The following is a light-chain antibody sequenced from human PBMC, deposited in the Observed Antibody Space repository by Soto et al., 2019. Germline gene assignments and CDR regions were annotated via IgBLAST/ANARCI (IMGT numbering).Light chain of an antibody. Sequence: EIVMTQSPATLSVSPGERATLSCRASPSVSSNLAWYQQKPGQAPRLLIYGASTRATGIPARFSGSGSGTEFTLTISSLQSEDFAVYYCQQYNNWSATFGQGTKVEIK. V-gene: IGKV3-15*01. CDR3: QQYNNWSAT. J-gene: IGKJ1*01. CDR2: GAS. CDR1: PSVSSN.